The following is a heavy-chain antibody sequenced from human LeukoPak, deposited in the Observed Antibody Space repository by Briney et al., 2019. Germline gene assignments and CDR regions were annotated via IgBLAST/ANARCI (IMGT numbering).Heavy chain of an antibody. CDR2: INYNGDST. CDR3: ARDSGGDTYNDYFDS. J-gene: IGHJ4*02. V-gene: IGHV3-64*01. Sequence: GGSLRLSCAASGFSFNTYAMHWVRQAPGKGLEYVSAINYNGDSTYYANSVKGRFIISRDNSKKTLFLQMGGLRAEDTAVYYCARDSGGDTYNDYFDSWGQGTLVTVSS. D-gene: IGHD5-24*01. CDR1: GFSFNTYA.